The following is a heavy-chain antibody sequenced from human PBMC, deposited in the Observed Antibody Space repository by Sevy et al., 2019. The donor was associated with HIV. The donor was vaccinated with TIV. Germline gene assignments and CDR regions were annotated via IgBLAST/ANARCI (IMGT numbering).Heavy chain of an antibody. D-gene: IGHD2-21*02. J-gene: IGHJ6*02. V-gene: IGHV3-48*02. Sequence: GGSLRLSCTVSGFIFSRYSMNWVRQAPGKGLEWISYTSGNSGAIYYPDSVKGRFTVSRDNANNALFLQMSSLKDDDTAEYYCAGGPDCGGDCDVGFYYPLDVWGQGTTVTVSS. CDR1: GFIFSRYS. CDR3: AGGPDCGGDCDVGFYYPLDV. CDR2: TSGNSGAI.